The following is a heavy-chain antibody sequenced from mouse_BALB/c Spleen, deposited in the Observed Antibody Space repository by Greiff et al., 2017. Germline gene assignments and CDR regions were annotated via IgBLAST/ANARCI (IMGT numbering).Heavy chain of an antibody. CDR3: ANYGSSYGFAY. J-gene: IGHJ3*01. Sequence: EVHLVESGGGLVKPGGSLKLSCAASGFTFSDYYMYWVRQTPEKRLEWVATISDGGSYTYYPDSVKGRFTISRDNAKNNLYLQMSSLKSEDTAMYYCANYGSSYGFAYWGQGTLVTVSA. CDR2: ISDGGSYT. V-gene: IGHV5-4*02. CDR1: GFTFSDYY. D-gene: IGHD1-1*01.